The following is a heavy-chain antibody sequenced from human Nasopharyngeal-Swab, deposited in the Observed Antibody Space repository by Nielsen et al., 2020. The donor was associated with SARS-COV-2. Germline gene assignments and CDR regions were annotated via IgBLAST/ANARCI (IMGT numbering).Heavy chain of an antibody. CDR2: MNPNSGNT. D-gene: IGHD6-19*01. V-gene: IGHV1-8*01. CDR3: ARAPAGWGSGWYG. J-gene: IGHJ4*02. CDR1: GCSFTSYD. Sequence: ASVKVSCKASGCSFTSYDINWVRQAPGQGLEWMGWMNPNSGNTGYAQKFQRRVTMTRNTSISTAYMELSSLRSEDTAVYYCARAPAGWGSGWYGWGQGTLVTVSS.